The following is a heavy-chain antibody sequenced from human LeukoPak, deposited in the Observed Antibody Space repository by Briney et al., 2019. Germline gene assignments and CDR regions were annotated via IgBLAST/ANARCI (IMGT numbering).Heavy chain of an antibody. CDR3: AKDRSDYGGYPPGAFDI. Sequence: GGSLRLSCAASGFTLSSYAMSWVRQAPGKGLEWVSAVSGSGVSTYYADSVKGRFSISRDNSKNTLYLQMNGLRAEDTAVYYCAKDRSDYGGYPPGAFDIWGQGTMVTVSS. CDR1: GFTLSSYA. J-gene: IGHJ3*02. V-gene: IGHV3-23*01. CDR2: VSGSGVST. D-gene: IGHD4-17*01.